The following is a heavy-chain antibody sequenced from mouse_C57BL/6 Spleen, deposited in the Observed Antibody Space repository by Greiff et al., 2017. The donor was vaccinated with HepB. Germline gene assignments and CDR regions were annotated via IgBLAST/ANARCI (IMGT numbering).Heavy chain of an antibody. J-gene: IGHJ3*01. V-gene: IGHV1-81*01. D-gene: IGHD1-1*01. CDR2: IYPRSGNT. Sequence: VKLMESGAELARPGASVKLSCKASGYTFTSYGISWVKQRTGQGLEWIGEIYPRSGNTYYNEKFKGKATLTADKSSSTAYMELRSLTSEDSAVYFCARDRVTTVVGPFAYWGQGTLVTVSA. CDR1: GYTFTSYG. CDR3: ARDRVTTVVGPFAY.